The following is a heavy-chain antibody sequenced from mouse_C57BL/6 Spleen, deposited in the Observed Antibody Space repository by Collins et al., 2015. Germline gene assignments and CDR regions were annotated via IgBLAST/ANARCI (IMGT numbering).Heavy chain of an antibody. CDR3: ARGAY. J-gene: IGHJ3*01. V-gene: IGHV1-80*01. CDR2: IYPGDGDT. CDR1: FTSYW. Sequence: FTSYWMHWVKQRPGQGLEWIGQIYPGDGDTNYNGKFKDKATLTADKSSSTAYMQLSSLTSEDSAVYFCARGAYWGQGTLVTVSA.